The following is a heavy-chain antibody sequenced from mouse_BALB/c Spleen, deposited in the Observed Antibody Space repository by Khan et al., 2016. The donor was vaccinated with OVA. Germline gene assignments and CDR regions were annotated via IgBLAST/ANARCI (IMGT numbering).Heavy chain of an antibody. Sequence: EVMLVESGPGLVKPSQSLSLTCTVTGYSITSDYAWNWIRQFPGNNLEWMGYISYSGNTKYTPSLKSRISITRDTSKNQFFLQLNSVTIEDTATYYCARLKGGDFDYWGQGTTLTVSS. CDR1: GYSITSDYA. CDR2: ISYSGNT. V-gene: IGHV3-2*02. J-gene: IGHJ2*01. CDR3: ARLKGGDFDY.